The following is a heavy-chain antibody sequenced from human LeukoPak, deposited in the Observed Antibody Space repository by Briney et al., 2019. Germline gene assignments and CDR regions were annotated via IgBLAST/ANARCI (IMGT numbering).Heavy chain of an antibody. CDR3: TTGTY. J-gene: IGHJ4*02. V-gene: IGHV3-15*01. CDR1: GFTFSNPW. CDR2: VRSKTDGGTA. Sequence: PGGSLRLSCAASGFTFSNPWMCWGCQAPGPGLEWVCRVRSKTDGGTADYAAPVTDRIIISRDDSKNTLYLQMNSLKNEHTAEYYCTTGTYWGEGTLVTVSS.